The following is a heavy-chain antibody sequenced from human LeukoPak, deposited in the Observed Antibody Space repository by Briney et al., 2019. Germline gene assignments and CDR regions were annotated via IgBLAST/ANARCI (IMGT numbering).Heavy chain of an antibody. CDR1: GGSISSSSYY. D-gene: IGHD5-18*01. V-gene: IGHV4-39*07. J-gene: IGHJ6*03. CDR3: ARDSVVDTAMDSYYYYMDV. Sequence: PSETLSLTCTVSGGSISSSSYYWGWIRQPPGKGLEWIGSIYYSGSTYYNPSLKSHVTISVDTSKNQFSLKLSSVTAADTAVYYCARDSVVDTAMDSYYYYMDVWGKGTTVTVSS. CDR2: IYYSGST.